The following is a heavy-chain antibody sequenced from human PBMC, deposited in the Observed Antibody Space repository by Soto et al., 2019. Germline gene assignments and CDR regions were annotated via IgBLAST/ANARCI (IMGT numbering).Heavy chain of an antibody. CDR3: ARDYWSGDRYYYGMDV. V-gene: IGHV1-2*02. J-gene: IGHJ6*02. Sequence: ASVKVSCKASGYTFAGYYIHWVRQAPGQRLEWMGYINPNSGGPNYAQKFQGRVTMTRDTSISTAYMELSRLRSDDTAVYFCARDYWSGDRYYYGMDVWGQGTTVTVSS. CDR1: GYTFAGYY. D-gene: IGHD3-3*01. CDR2: INPNSGGP.